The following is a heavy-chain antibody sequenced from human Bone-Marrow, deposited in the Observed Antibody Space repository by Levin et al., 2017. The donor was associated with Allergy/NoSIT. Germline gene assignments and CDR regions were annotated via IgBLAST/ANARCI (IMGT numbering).Heavy chain of an antibody. D-gene: IGHD1-14*01. J-gene: IGHJ4*02. CDR2: IKSNTDGGTI. CDR3: TKIYNMADAMDY. V-gene: IGHV3-15*01. CDR1: GFPFSKAW. Sequence: GESLKISCAASGFPFSKAWMSWVRQAPGKGLEWVGRIKSNTDGGTIDYAAPVKGRFTISRDDSQNTMYLQMNSLKTEDTAIDYCTKIYNMADAMDYWGQGTLVTVSS.